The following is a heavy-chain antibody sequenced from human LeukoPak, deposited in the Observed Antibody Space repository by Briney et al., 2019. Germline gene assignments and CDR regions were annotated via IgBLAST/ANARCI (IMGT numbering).Heavy chain of an antibody. CDR3: ASVVGATPLLGY. D-gene: IGHD1-26*01. Sequence: PSETLSLTCAVYGGSFSGHYWSWIRQPPGKGLEWIGEINHSGSTNYNPSLKSRVTISVDTSKNQFSLKLSSVTAADTAVYYCASVVGATPLLGYWGQGTLVTVSS. V-gene: IGHV4-34*01. J-gene: IGHJ4*02. CDR2: INHSGST. CDR1: GGSFSGHY.